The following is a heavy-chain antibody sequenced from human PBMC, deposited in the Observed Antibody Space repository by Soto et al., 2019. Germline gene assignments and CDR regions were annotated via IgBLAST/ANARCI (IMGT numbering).Heavy chain of an antibody. CDR2: VYHTGRT. D-gene: IGHD3-3*01. V-gene: IGHV4-61*01. CDR1: GGSFKSGSYS. J-gene: IGHJ4*02. Sequence: SETLSLTCTVSGGSFKSGSYSWGWIRQPPGKGLEWIGYVYHTGRTSYNPSLKSRVSISKDTSKNQFSLNLDSVTAADTAVYFGARDFAYFDSWGQGTLVTVSS. CDR3: ARDFAYFDS.